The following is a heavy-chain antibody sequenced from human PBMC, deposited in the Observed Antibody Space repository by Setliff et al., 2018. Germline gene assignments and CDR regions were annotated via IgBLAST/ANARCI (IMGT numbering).Heavy chain of an antibody. CDR1: GDSINSGTYY. V-gene: IGHV4-61*02. J-gene: IGHJ5*02. CDR2: IYTGGST. CDR3: ARGRGLEWLPESRFDP. Sequence: KPSETLSLTCSVSGDSINSGTYYWSWFRQSAGKGLEWIGRIYTGGSTNYNPSLKSRVTISLDTSKNHFSLTLTSVTAADTAVYYCARGRGLEWLPESRFDPWGQGTLVTVSS. D-gene: IGHD3-3*01.